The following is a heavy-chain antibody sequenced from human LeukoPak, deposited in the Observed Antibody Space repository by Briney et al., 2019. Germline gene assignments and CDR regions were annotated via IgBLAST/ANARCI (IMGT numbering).Heavy chain of an antibody. V-gene: IGHV3-53*01. Sequence: GGSLRLSCAASGFTFSSCAMTWVRQAPGKGLEWVSLICSGGNTYYADSVKGRFTISRDDSKNTLYLQMNSLRAEDTAVYYCARRYCSGGTCYFFDYWGQGTLVTVSS. D-gene: IGHD2-15*01. CDR3: ARRYCSGGTCYFFDY. CDR1: GFTFSSCA. CDR2: ICSGGNT. J-gene: IGHJ4*02.